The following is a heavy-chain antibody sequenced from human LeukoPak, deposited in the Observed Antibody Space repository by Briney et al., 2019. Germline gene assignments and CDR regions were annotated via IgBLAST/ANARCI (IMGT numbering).Heavy chain of an antibody. CDR2: ISGSGGST. CDR1: GFTFSSYA. CDR3: ARIVGAPYYFDY. D-gene: IGHD1-26*01. V-gene: IGHV3-23*01. Sequence: PGGSLRLSCAASGFTFSSYAMSWVRQAPGKGLEWVSAISGSGGSTYYADSVKGRFTISRDNPKNTLYLQMNSLRAEDTAVYYCARIVGAPYYFDYWGQGTLVTVSS. J-gene: IGHJ4*02.